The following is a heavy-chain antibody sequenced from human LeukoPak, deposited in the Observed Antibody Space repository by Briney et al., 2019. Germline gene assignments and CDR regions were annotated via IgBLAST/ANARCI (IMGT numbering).Heavy chain of an antibody. CDR1: GFTFDDYA. V-gene: IGHV3-9*03. J-gene: IGHJ3*02. Sequence: GGSLRLSCAASGFTFDDYAMHWVRQAPGKGLEWVSGISWNSGSIGYADSVKGRFTISRDNAKNSLYLQMNSLRAEDMALYYCAKATRYDILTGIDAFDIWGQGTMVTVSS. D-gene: IGHD3-9*01. CDR2: ISWNSGSI. CDR3: AKATRYDILTGIDAFDI.